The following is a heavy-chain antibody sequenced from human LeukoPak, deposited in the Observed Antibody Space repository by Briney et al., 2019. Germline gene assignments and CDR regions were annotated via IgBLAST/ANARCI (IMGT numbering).Heavy chain of an antibody. J-gene: IGHJ3*02. CDR1: GGSFSGYY. CDR2: INHSGST. V-gene: IGHV4-34*01. CDR3: ARVGSYAFDI. Sequence: SETLSLTCAVYGGSFSGYYWSWIRQPPGKGLEWIGEINHSGSTNYNPSLKSRVTISVDTSKNQFSLKLSSVTAADTAVYYCARVGSYAFDIWGQGTMVTVSS.